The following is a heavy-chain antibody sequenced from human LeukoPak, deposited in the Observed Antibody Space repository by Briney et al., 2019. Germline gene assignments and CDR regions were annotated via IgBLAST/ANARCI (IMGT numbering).Heavy chain of an antibody. J-gene: IGHJ4*02. CDR2: INHSGST. D-gene: IGHD3-3*01. CDR1: GGSFSGYY. Sequence: PSETLSLTCAVYGGSFSGYYWNWIRQPPGKGLEWIGEINHSGSTNYNPSLKSRVTVSVDASKSQFSLKLSSMTAADTAVYYCARHELRYYDFWSGRTGDYWGQRTLVTVSS. CDR3: ARHELRYYDFWSGRTGDY. V-gene: IGHV4-34*01.